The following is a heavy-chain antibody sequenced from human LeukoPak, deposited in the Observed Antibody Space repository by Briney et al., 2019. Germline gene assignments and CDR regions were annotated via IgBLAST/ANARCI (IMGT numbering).Heavy chain of an antibody. J-gene: IGHJ4*02. CDR1: GGSISSGGYY. V-gene: IGHV4-31*03. CDR3: ARAPYHCSSTSCYRGIIDY. Sequence: SQTLSLTCTVSGGSISSGGYYWSWIRQHPGEGLEWIGYIYYSGSTYYNPSLKSRVTISVDTSKNQFSLKLSSVTAADTAVYYCARAPYHCSSTSCYRGIIDYWGQGTLVTVSS. CDR2: IYYSGST. D-gene: IGHD2-2*01.